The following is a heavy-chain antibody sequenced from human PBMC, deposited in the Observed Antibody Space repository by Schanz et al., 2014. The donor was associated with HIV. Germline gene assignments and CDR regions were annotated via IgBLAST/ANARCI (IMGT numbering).Heavy chain of an antibody. Sequence: QVQLVESGGGVVQPGRSLRLSCAASGFTFSTYVMHWVRQAPGKGLEGVAIIWFDGSNKYYADSVKGRFTISRDNSKNTLYLQMNSLRPEDTAVYYCGKDKSRHTYSSSSIFDPWGQGTLVTVSS. J-gene: IGHJ5*02. CDR2: IWFDGSNK. CDR1: GFTFSTYV. D-gene: IGHD6-13*01. CDR3: GKDKSRHTYSSSSIFDP. V-gene: IGHV3-33*06.